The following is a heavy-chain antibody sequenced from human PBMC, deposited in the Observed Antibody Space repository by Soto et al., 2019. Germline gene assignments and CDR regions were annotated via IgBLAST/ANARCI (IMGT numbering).Heavy chain of an antibody. CDR1: GGSIGSGSYY. CDR3: ATVVGYCSSTSCYERYFDY. V-gene: IGHV4-39*01. CDR2: IYYSGST. D-gene: IGHD2-2*01. Sequence: QLQLQGSGPGLVKPSETLSLTCPFSGGSIGSGSYYWGWFRQPPGKGLEGIGIIYYSGSTYYNPSPKSRVTISVDTSKNQFSLKLSSVTAADTAVYYCATVVGYCSSTSCYERYFDYWGQGTLVTVSS. J-gene: IGHJ4*02.